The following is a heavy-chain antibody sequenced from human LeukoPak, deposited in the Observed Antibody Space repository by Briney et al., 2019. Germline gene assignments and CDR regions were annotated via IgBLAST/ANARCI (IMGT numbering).Heavy chain of an antibody. CDR3: AREGAAAEDVNWFDP. CDR2: INPNSGGT. J-gene: IGHJ5*02. D-gene: IGHD6-25*01. CDR1: EYTFTGFY. V-gene: IGHV1-2*02. Sequence: ASVKVSCKASEYTFTGFYMHWVRQAPGQGLEWMGWINPNSGGTHYAQKFQGRVTMTRDTSISTAYMELSRLRSDDTAVYYCAREGAAAEDVNWFDPWGQGTLVTVSS.